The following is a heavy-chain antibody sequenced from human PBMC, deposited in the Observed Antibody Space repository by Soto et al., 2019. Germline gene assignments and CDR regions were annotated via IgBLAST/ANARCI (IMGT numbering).Heavy chain of an antibody. J-gene: IGHJ5*02. CDR3: VRCRGYTGSGPGGWGFDP. CDR1: GDAISRGGYY. CDR2: SYYSGNT. V-gene: IGHV4-31*03. Sequence: QVQLQESGPGLVKPSQTLSLTCTVSGDAISRGGYYWGWIRPHPGRGLQRLGDSYYSGNTYYSPSRRGRITISVDMTENQFSLKLTSATAAETAVYYGVRCRGYTGSGPGGWGFDPWGQGTLVTVSS. D-gene: IGHD5-12*01.